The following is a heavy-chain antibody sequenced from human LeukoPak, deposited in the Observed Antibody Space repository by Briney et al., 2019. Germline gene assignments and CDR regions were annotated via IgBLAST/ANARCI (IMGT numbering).Heavy chain of an antibody. V-gene: IGHV3-48*03. Sequence: GGSLRLSCAASGFTFSSYEMNWVRQAPGKGLEWVSYISSSGSTIYYADSVKGRFTISRDNAKNSLYLQMNSLRAEDTAVYYCARDVWGRRYYYYYMDVWGKGTTVTVSS. CDR1: GFTFSSYE. CDR2: ISSSGSTI. J-gene: IGHJ6*03. D-gene: IGHD7-27*01. CDR3: ARDVWGRRYYYYYMDV.